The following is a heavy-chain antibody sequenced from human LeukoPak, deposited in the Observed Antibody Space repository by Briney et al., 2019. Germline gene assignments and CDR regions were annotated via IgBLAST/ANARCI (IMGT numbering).Heavy chain of an antibody. D-gene: IGHD3-22*01. J-gene: IGHJ4*02. CDR3: ARAWDYYDSSGYFVFDY. CDR1: GYTFTGYY. Sequence: ASVTVSCKASGYTFTGYYMRWVRQAPGQGLEWMGWINPNSGGTNYAQKLQGRVTMTTDTSTSTAYMELRSLRSDDTAVYYCARAWDYYDSSGYFVFDYWGQGTLVTVSS. CDR2: INPNSGGT. V-gene: IGHV1-2*02.